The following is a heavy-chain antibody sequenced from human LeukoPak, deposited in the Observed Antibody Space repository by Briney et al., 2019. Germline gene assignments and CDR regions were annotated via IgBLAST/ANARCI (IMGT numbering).Heavy chain of an antibody. CDR2: ISGSGGST. CDR1: GLTFSSYA. D-gene: IGHD3-10*01. Sequence: GGSLRLSCAASGLTFSSYAMSWVRQAPGKGLEWVSAISGSGGSTYYADSVKGRFTISRDNSKNTLYLQMNSLRAEDTAVYYCAKDQEKHHYYGSGSGYWGQGTLVTVSS. CDR3: AKDQEKHHYYGSGSGY. J-gene: IGHJ4*02. V-gene: IGHV3-23*01.